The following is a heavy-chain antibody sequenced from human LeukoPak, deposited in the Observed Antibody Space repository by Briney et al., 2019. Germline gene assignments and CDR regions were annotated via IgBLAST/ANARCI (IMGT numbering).Heavy chain of an antibody. Sequence: PSETLSLTCAVYGGSFSGYYWSWIRQPPGKGLEWIGEINHSGSTNYNPSLKSRVTISVDTSKNQFSLKLSSVTAADTAVYYCARDQGLYSSGWPFDYWGQGTLVTVSS. J-gene: IGHJ4*02. CDR1: GGSFSGYY. V-gene: IGHV4-34*01. D-gene: IGHD6-19*01. CDR3: ARDQGLYSSGWPFDY. CDR2: INHSGST.